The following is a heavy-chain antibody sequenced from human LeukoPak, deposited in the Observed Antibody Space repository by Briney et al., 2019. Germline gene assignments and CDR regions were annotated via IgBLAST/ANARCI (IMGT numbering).Heavy chain of an antibody. CDR1: GFTFSTSN. D-gene: IGHD1-14*01. CDR3: ARELHRRGSPGLDP. Sequence: KTGGSLRLSCAASGFTFSTSNMNWVRQAPGKGLGWVLSFGGSSSDIYYADSVKGRITISRNNSKNTLYLQMNGLRAKDTAVYYCARELHRRGSPGLDPWGQGTLVTVSS. V-gene: IGHV3-21*01. J-gene: IGHJ5*02. CDR2: FGGSSSDI.